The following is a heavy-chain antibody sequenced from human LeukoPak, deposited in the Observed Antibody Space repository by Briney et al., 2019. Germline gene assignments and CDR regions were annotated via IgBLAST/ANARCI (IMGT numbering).Heavy chain of an antibody. CDR2: ILDDGSRQ. CDR1: GFTFNRCG. CDR3: VKSSGMDDYGMDA. Sequence: PGRSLRLSCAASGFTFNRCGMHWVRHAPGKGLEWVARILDDGSRQYYTDAVKGRFTIARDNSKNTLLLQMNSLRAEDTAVYYCVKSSGMDDYGMDAWGQGTTVTVSS. V-gene: IGHV3-30*18. J-gene: IGHJ6*02. D-gene: IGHD3-10*01.